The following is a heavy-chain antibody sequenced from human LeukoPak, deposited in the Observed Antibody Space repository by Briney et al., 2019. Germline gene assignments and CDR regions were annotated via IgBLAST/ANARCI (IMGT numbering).Heavy chain of an antibody. CDR3: ARHENWFDP. CDR2: IYYSGST. Sequence: SETLSLTCTVSGGSISSSSYYWGWIRQPPGKGLEWIGSIYYSGSTYYNPSLKSRVTISVDTSKNQFSLKLSSVTAADTAVYCCARHENWFDPWGQGTLVTVSS. CDR1: GGSISSSSYY. J-gene: IGHJ5*02. V-gene: IGHV4-39*01.